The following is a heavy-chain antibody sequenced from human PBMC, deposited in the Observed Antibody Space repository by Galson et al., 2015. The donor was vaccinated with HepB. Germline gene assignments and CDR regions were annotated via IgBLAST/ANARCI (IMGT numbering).Heavy chain of an antibody. CDR2: IYQSGST. Sequence: TLSLTCAVSGGSISSGDYSWSWIRQPPGKGLEWIGYIYQSGSTYYNPSLKSRVTISLDRPKNQFSLKLSSVTAADTAVYYCARGQYTFGPWGRGTLVTVSS. CDR3: ARGQYTFGP. CDR1: GGSISSGDYS. J-gene: IGHJ5*02. D-gene: IGHD5-18*01. V-gene: IGHV4-30-2*01.